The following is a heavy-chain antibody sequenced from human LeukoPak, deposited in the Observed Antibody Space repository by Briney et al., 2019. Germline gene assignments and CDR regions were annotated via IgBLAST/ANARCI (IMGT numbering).Heavy chain of an antibody. D-gene: IGHD2/OR15-2a*01. CDR2: ISSSSSSK. J-gene: IGHJ6*02. Sequence: GGSLRLSCAASGFNFRSYSMNWVRQAPGKGLEWVSCISSSSSSKNYADSVKGRFTVSRDNAKNSLYLEMNSLRADDTAVYFCARALNAAFFYFYGMDLWGQGTTVTVSS. CDR1: GFNFRSYS. CDR3: ARALNAAFFYFYGMDL. V-gene: IGHV3-21*01.